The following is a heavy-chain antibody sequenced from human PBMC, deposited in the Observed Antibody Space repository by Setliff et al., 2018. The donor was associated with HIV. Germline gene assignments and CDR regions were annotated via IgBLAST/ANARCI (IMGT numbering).Heavy chain of an antibody. CDR2: IYTDDSNT. D-gene: IGHD3-9*01. CDR3: VRDPTLDILTGPYFDY. J-gene: IGHJ4*02. V-gene: IGHV3-NL1*01. Sequence: PGGSLRLSCAASGFTFSSYSMNWVRQAPGKGLEWVSIIYTDDSNTYYAEYVKGRFTISRDNAKNTLYLQMNSLRAEDTAVYYCVRDPTLDILTGPYFDYWGQGTLVTVSS. CDR1: GFTFSSYS.